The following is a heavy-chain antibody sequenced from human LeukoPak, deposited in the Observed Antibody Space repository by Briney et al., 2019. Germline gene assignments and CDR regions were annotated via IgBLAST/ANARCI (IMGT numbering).Heavy chain of an antibody. D-gene: IGHD3-10*01. CDR3: AKLSITMVRGVIGPFDY. J-gene: IGHJ4*02. CDR2: ISYDGSNK. CDR1: GFTFSSYA. V-gene: IGHV3-30*04. Sequence: PGRSLRLSCAASGFTFSSYAMHWVRQAPGKGLEWVAVISYDGSNKHYADSVKGRFTISRDNSKTTLYLQMNSLRAEDTAVYYCAKLSITMVRGVIGPFDYWGQGTLVTVSS.